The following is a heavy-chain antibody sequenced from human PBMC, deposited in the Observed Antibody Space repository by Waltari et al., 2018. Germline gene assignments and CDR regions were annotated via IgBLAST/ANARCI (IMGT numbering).Heavy chain of an antibody. CDR1: GVTLCRFG. D-gene: IGHD6-19*01. J-gene: IGHJ4*02. CDR2: ISSPGEST. V-gene: IGHV3-23*01. CDR3: ASDQDFSVGWYEFDY. Sequence: EVQLLESGGGLVQPGGSVRLSCAASGVTLCRFGISWVRQGPGKGLEGGSIISSPGESTYYADSGRGRFTTSRDNFKDTLFLQMNSLRAEDTAVYYCASDQDFSVGWYEFDYWGQGTLVTVSS.